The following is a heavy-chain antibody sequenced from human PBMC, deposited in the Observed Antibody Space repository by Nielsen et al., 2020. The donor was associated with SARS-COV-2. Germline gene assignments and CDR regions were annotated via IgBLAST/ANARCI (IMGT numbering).Heavy chain of an antibody. Sequence: SETLSLTCAVSGGSIGSGGYSWSWIRQPPGKGLEWIVYIYHSGSTYYNPSLKSRVTISVDTSKNQFSLKLSSVTAADTAVYYCARAYCGGDCYSDWFDPWGQGTLVTVSS. CDR2: IYHSGST. J-gene: IGHJ5*02. D-gene: IGHD2-21*02. CDR3: ARAYCGGDCYSDWFDP. CDR1: GGSIGSGGYS. V-gene: IGHV4-30-2*01.